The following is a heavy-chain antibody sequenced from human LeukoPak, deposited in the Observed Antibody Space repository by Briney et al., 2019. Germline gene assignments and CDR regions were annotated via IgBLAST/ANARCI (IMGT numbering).Heavy chain of an antibody. V-gene: IGHV3-23*01. Sequence: GGSLRLSCAASGFTFSSHGMSWVRQAPGKGLEWVSGIVGGAGGTYYADSVKGRFTISRDNSKNTLYLQMNSLRAEDTAVYYCARDRATAAPYYYYYYMDVWGKGTTVTVSS. CDR2: IVGGAGGT. J-gene: IGHJ6*03. CDR1: GFTFSSHG. D-gene: IGHD6-13*01. CDR3: ARDRATAAPYYYYYYMDV.